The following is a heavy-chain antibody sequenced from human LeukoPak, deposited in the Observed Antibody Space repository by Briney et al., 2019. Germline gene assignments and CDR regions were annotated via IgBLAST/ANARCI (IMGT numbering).Heavy chain of an antibody. CDR2: INHSGST. V-gene: IGHV4-34*01. CDR3: AREYSGYAS. J-gene: IGHJ4*02. Sequence: ETLSLTCAVYGGSFSGYYWSWIRQPPGKGLEWIGEINHSGSTNYNPSLKSRVTISVDTSKNQFSLKLSSVTAADTAVYYCAREYSGYASWGQGTLVTVSS. CDR1: GGSFSGYY. D-gene: IGHD5-12*01.